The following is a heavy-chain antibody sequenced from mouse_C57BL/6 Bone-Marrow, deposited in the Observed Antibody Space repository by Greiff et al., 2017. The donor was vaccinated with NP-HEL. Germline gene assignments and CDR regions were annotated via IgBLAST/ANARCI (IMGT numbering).Heavy chain of an antibody. V-gene: IGHV2-9-1*01. Sequence: VQLQESGPGLVAPSQSLSITCTVSGFSLTSYAISWVRQPPGKGLEWLGVIWTGGGTNDNSALKARMSISKDNSKSQVFFKMNSLQTDDTARYCCARPPYYYGSGHWYFDVWGTGTTVTVSS. CDR1: GFSLTSYA. CDR2: IWTGGGT. D-gene: IGHD1-1*01. J-gene: IGHJ1*03. CDR3: ARPPYYYGSGHWYFDV.